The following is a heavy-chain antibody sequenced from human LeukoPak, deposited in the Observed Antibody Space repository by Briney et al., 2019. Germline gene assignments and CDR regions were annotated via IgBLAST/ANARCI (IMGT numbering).Heavy chain of an antibody. CDR3: ARASTYYDFWSGYYRGVGLDY. CDR2: ISSSGSTI. Sequence: LSLTCTVSGGSISSGDYYWSWIRQPPGKGLEWVSYISSSGSTIYYADSVKGRFTISRDNAKNSLYLQMNSLRAEDTAVYYCARASTYYDFWSGYYRGVGLDYWGQGTLVTVSS. J-gene: IGHJ4*02. D-gene: IGHD3-3*01. CDR1: GGSISSGDYY. V-gene: IGHV3-11*04.